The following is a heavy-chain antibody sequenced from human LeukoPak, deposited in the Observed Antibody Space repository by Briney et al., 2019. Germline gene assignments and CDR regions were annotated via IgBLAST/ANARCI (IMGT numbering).Heavy chain of an antibody. CDR3: ASEMSGGYSSGWYGDNLTGLHYYYYGMDV. Sequence: ASVTVSCKASGYTFTSYGISWVRQAPGQGLEWMGWISAYNGNTNYAQKLQGRVTMTTDTSTSTAYMELRSLRSDDTAVYYCASEMSGGYSSGWYGDNLTGLHYYYYGMDVWGQGTTVTVSS. J-gene: IGHJ6*02. D-gene: IGHD6-19*01. CDR2: ISAYNGNT. CDR1: GYTFTSYG. V-gene: IGHV1-18*01.